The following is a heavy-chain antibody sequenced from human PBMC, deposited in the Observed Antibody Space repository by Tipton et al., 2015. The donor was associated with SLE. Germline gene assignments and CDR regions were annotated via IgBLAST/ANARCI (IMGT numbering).Heavy chain of an antibody. CDR3: ARVPHDGSLDY. CDR2: ISPNSGGK. CDR1: GYTFTDYY. V-gene: IGHV1-2*02. J-gene: IGHJ4*02. Sequence: QLVQSGAEVKKPGASLKVSCRASGYTFTDYYIHWVRQAPGQGLEWMGWISPNSGGKHFAQKFQGRVTLTVDTSISAVYMEISSLTSDDTAVYYCARVPHDGSLDYWGQGTLVTVSS. D-gene: IGHD1-14*01.